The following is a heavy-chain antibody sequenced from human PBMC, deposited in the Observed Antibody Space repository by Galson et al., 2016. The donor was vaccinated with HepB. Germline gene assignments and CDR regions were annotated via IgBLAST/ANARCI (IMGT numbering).Heavy chain of an antibody. CDR2: IKPDGSES. CDR1: GFTFSYAW. Sequence: SLRLSCAASGFTFSYAWLNWVRQAPGKGLEWVANIKPDGSESYYADSVKGRFTLSRDNARNSLYLQMNSLRAEDTAVYYCAKVRYDSSSYQSPYFDHWGQRILVTVSS. D-gene: IGHD3-22*01. J-gene: IGHJ4*02. CDR3: AKVRYDSSSYQSPYFDH. V-gene: IGHV3-7*03.